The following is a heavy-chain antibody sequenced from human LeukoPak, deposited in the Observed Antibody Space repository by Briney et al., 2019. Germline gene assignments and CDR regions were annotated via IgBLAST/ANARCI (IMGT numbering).Heavy chain of an antibody. CDR3: ARDQKYADYYGSGSYFAFDY. V-gene: IGHV1-46*01. J-gene: IGHJ4*02. CDR2: INPTGGST. Sequence: ASVKVSCKASGYTFTSYYMHWVRQAPGQGLEWMGIINPTGGSTNYAQKFQGRVTMTRDTSTSTVYMELSSLRSEDTAVYYCARDQKYADYYGSGSYFAFDYWGQGTLVTVSS. D-gene: IGHD3-10*01. CDR1: GYTFTSYY.